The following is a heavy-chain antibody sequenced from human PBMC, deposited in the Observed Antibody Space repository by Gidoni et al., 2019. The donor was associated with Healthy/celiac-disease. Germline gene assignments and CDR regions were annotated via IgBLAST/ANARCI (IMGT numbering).Heavy chain of an antibody. CDR3: AHGTVLLWFGELIGVYFDY. CDR2: IYWDDDK. D-gene: IGHD3-10*01. J-gene: IGHJ4*02. Sequence: QITLKESGPTLVQPTQTLTLTCTFSWFSLSTSGVGVGWIRQPPGKALEWLALIYWDDDKRYSPSLKSRLTITKDTSKNQVVLTMTNMDPVDTATYYCAHGTVLLWFGELIGVYFDYWGQGTLVTVSS. V-gene: IGHV2-5*02. CDR1: WFSLSTSGVG.